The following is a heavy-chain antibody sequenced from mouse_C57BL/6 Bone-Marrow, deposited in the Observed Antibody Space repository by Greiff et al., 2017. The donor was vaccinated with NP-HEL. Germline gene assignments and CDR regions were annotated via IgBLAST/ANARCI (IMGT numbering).Heavy chain of an antibody. CDR1: GFSLTSYG. V-gene: IGHV2-2*01. CDR3: ASYSNYVRCYFDY. J-gene: IGHJ2*01. D-gene: IGHD2-5*01. Sequence: QVQLQQSGPGLVQPSQSLSITCTVSGFSLTSYGVHWVRQSPGKGLEWLGVICSGGSTDYNAAFISRLSISKDNSKSQVFFKMNSLQAYDTAIYYCASYSNYVRCYFDYWGQGTTLTVSS. CDR2: ICSGGST.